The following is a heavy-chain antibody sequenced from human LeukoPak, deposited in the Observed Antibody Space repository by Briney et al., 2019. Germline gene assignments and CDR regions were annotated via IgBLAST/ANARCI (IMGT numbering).Heavy chain of an antibody. CDR2: IYYSGST. V-gene: IGHV4-59*05. D-gene: IGHD3-3*01. Sequence: GSLRLSCAVSGFTVSSNYMSWIRQPPGKGLEWIGSIYYSGSTYYNPSLKSRVTISVDTSKNQFSLKLSSVTAADTAVYYCALTIFGVLGDAFDIWGQGTMVTVSS. J-gene: IGHJ3*02. CDR3: ALTIFGVLGDAFDI. CDR1: GFTVSSNY.